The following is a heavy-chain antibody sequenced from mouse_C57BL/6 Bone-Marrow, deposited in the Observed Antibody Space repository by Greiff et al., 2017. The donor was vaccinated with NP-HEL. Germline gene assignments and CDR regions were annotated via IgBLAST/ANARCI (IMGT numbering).Heavy chain of an antibody. CDR2: IWSGGST. J-gene: IGHJ3*01. CDR3: ARNYYGSRGGFAY. V-gene: IGHV2-2*01. CDR1: GFSLTSYG. D-gene: IGHD1-1*01. Sequence: VKLQQSGPGLVQPSQSLSITCTVSGFSLTSYGVHWVRQSPGKGLEWLGVIWSGGSTDYNAAFISRLSISKDNSKSQVFFKMNSLQADDTAIYYCARNYYGSRGGFAYWGQGTLVTVS.